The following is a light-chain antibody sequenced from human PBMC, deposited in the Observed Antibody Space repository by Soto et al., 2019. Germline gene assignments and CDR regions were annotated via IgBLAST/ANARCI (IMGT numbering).Light chain of an antibody. Sequence: DIQMTQSPSTLSASVGDRVTINCRASQSISRWLAWYQQKPGKAPKLLIYKASSLESLVPARFSGSGSGTEFTLTIGILQPDDYARYYCSQYNSDWTFGQGTKWDIK. V-gene: IGKV1-5*03. CDR2: KAS. CDR1: QSISRW. J-gene: IGKJ1*01. CDR3: SQYNSDWT.